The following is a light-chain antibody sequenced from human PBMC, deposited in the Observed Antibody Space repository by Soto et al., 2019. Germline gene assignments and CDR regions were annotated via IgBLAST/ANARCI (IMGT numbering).Light chain of an antibody. V-gene: IGKV4-1*01. J-gene: IGKJ4*01. CDR2: WAS. CDR3: QQYYSTPLT. Sequence: EIVMTQSPDSLAVSLGERATINCKSSQSVLYSSNNKNYLAWYQQKPGQPPKLLIYWASTRESGVPDRFSGSASGTDFTLTISSLQAEDVAVYYCQQYYSTPLTFGGGTKVEIK. CDR1: QSVLYSSNNKNY.